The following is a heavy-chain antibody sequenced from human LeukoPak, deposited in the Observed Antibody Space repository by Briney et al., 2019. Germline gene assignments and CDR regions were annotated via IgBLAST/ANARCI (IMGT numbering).Heavy chain of an antibody. V-gene: IGHV4-39*07. CDR3: ARGGYYGPNWFDP. CDR1: GGSISSSSYY. Sequence: SETLSLTFTVSGGSISSSSYYWGWIRQPPGKGLEWIGSIYYSGSTYYNPSLKSRVTISVDTSKNQFSLKLSSVTAADTAVYYCARGGYYGPNWFDPWGQGTLVTVSS. CDR2: IYYSGST. J-gene: IGHJ5*02. D-gene: IGHD3-10*01.